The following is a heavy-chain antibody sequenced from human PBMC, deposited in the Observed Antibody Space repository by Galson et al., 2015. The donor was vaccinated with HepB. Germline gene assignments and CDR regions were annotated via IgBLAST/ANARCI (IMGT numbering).Heavy chain of an antibody. D-gene: IGHD3-10*01. CDR2: IYDSGST. J-gene: IGHJ4*02. CDR1: GGSISSYS. CDR3: ARGWGSGSYYDS. V-gene: IGHV4-59*01. Sequence: ETLSLTCTVSGGSISSYSWNWIRLPPGKGLQWIGYIYDSGSTNYNPSLKSRVTISVDTSKNQFSLKLTSVTAADTALYYCARGWGSGSYYDSWGQGTLVTVSS.